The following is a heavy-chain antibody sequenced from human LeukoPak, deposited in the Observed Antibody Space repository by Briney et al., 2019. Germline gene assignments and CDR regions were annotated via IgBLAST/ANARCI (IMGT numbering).Heavy chain of an antibody. D-gene: IGHD3-22*01. J-gene: IGHJ4*02. CDR3: ARDVYYYDPYYFDY. CDR2: ISSSSSYI. V-gene: IGHV3-21*01. Sequence: GGSLRLSCAASGFTFSSYSMNWVRQAPGKGLEWVSSISSSSSYIYYADSVKGRFTISRDNAKNSLYLRMNSLRAEDTAVYYCARDVYYYDPYYFDYWGQGTLVTVSS. CDR1: GFTFSSYS.